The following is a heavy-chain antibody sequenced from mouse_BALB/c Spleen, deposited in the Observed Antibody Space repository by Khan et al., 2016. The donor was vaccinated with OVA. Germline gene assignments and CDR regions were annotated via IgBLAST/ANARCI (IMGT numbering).Heavy chain of an antibody. J-gene: IGHJ2*01. CDR1: GYSIASGYG. V-gene: IGHV3-2*02. CDR3: ARTARIKY. CDR2: ISYSGST. Sequence: EVQLQESGPGLAKPSQSLSLTCTVTGYSIASGYGWNWIRQFPGNKLEWMGYISYSGSTNYNPSLKSRTSITRDTSKNQFFLQLNSVTTEDTATYYCARTARIKYWGQGTTLTVSS. D-gene: IGHD1-2*01.